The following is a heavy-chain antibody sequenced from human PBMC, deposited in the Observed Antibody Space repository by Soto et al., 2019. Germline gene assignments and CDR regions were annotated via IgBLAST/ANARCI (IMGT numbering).Heavy chain of an antibody. D-gene: IGHD1-26*01. J-gene: IGHJ3*02. CDR1: GFTFSSYA. V-gene: IGHV3-23*01. Sequence: GGSLRLSCAASGFTFSSYAMSWVRQAPGKGLEWVSAISGSGGSTYYADSVKGRFTISRDNSKNTLYLQMNSLRAEDTAVYYCAKDRLWVGATPSAFDIWGQGTMVTVSS. CDR2: ISGSGGST. CDR3: AKDRLWVGATPSAFDI.